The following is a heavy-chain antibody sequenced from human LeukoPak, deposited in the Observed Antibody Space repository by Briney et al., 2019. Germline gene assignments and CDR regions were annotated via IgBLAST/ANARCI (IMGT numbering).Heavy chain of an antibody. D-gene: IGHD3-16*01. Sequence: PSETLSLTCAVYGGSFSGCYWSWIRQPPGKGLEWIGEINHSGSTNYNPSLKSRVTISVDTSKNQFSLKLSSVTAADTAVYYCARGPLMITFGGVKWNWFDPWGQGTLVTVSS. J-gene: IGHJ5*02. V-gene: IGHV4-34*01. CDR2: INHSGST. CDR3: ARGPLMITFGGVKWNWFDP. CDR1: GGSFSGCY.